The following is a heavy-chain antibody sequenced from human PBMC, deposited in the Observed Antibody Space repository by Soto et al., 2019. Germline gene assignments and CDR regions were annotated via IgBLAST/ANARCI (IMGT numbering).Heavy chain of an antibody. CDR1: GGSISSSSYY. CDR2: IYYSGST. J-gene: IGHJ6*02. CDR3: ARLRARADYYYGMDV. Sequence: SETLSLTCTVSGGSISSSSYYWGWIRQPPGKGLEWIGSIYYSGSTYYNPSLKSRVTISVDTSKNQFSLKLSSVTAADTAAYYCARLRARADYYYGMDVWGQGTTVTVSS. V-gene: IGHV4-39*01.